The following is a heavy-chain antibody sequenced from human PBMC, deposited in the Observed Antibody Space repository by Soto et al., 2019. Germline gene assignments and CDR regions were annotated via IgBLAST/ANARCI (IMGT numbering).Heavy chain of an antibody. D-gene: IGHD1-20*01. J-gene: IGHJ6*02. Sequence: EVQLLESGGGLVQPGGSLRLSCAASGFTFSSYAMSWVRQAPGKGLEWVSAISGSGGSTYYADSVKGRFTISRDNSKNTLYLQMNSLRAEDTAVYYCAKAFNNWNYYYGMDVWDQGTTVTVSS. CDR3: AKAFNNWNYYYGMDV. V-gene: IGHV3-23*01. CDR2: ISGSGGST. CDR1: GFTFSSYA.